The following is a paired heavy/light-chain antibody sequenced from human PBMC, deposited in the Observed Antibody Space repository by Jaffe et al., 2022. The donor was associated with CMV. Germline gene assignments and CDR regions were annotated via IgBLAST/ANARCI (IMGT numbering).Light chain of an antibody. Sequence: QSVLTQPPSASGTPGQRVTISCSGSNFNIGTNTVHWYHQLPGTAPKLLIYSNNQRPSGVPDRFSGSKSATSASLAISGLQSEDEANYFCATWDDSLSGWVFGGGTTVTVL. J-gene: IGLJ3*02. CDR1: NFNIGTNT. V-gene: IGLV1-44*01. CDR2: SNN. CDR3: ATWDDSLSGWV.
Heavy chain of an antibody. Sequence: QVQLQQWGAGLLKPSETLSLTCAVFGGSFSGYYWTWIRQSPGKGLEWIGEIDHGGSSNHNLSLKSRISMSVDTSKNHFSLKLTSVTAADTAVYYCARNAVDWSSASYYIDVWGNGAPVTVSS. J-gene: IGHJ6*03. CDR2: IDHGGSS. CDR1: GGSFSGYY. CDR3: ARNAVDWSSASYYIDV. D-gene: IGHD3-9*01. V-gene: IGHV4-34*01.